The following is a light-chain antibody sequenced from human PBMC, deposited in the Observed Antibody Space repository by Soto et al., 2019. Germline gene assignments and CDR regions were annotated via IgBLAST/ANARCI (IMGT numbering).Light chain of an antibody. J-gene: IGKJ5*01. V-gene: IGKV1-39*01. CDR3: QQTYTTHEIT. Sequence: DIQMTQSPSSLSASVGDRVTITCRASQSISIYLNWYQLKPGKATKLLMYGASYLKSGVPTRLSGSGSGTDFTLTLRSLQPEDFAIYYCQQTYTTHEITFGQGTRLEIK. CDR1: QSISIY. CDR2: GAS.